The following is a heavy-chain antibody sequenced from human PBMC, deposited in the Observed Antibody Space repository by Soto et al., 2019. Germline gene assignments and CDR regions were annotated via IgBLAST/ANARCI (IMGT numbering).Heavy chain of an antibody. J-gene: IGHJ5*02. CDR3: ARPGRFNFDVLTGSHFDT. CDR2: ISWNGVMI. CDR1: GFVFHDYA. V-gene: IGHV3-9*01. Sequence: EVQLVESGGGLIQPGRSLRLSCAASGFVFHDYAMHWVRQAPGKGLEWVSGISWNGVMIAYADSVKGRFTISRDNAKNSLYLHMNSLRAEDTALYYCARPGRFNFDVLTGSHFDTWGQGTPVTVSS. D-gene: IGHD3-9*01.